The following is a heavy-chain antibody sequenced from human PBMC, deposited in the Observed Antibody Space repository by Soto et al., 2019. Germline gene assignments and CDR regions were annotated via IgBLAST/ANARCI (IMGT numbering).Heavy chain of an antibody. V-gene: IGHV3-74*03. J-gene: IGHJ4*02. D-gene: IGHD1-1*01. CDR2: ISTDGSST. CDR3: TRASGGTLLFGY. CDR1: GFTFSRFW. Sequence: GGSLGLSCAASGFTFSRFWMHWVRQAPGKGLVWVSRISTDGSSTTYADSVRGRFTISRDNAKNTLYLQMNSLRAEDTAVYYCTRASGGTLLFGYLGQGTLVTVSS.